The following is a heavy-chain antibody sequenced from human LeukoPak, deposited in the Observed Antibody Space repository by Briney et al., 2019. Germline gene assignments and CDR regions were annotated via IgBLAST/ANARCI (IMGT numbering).Heavy chain of an antibody. CDR1: GYTFTSYY. CDR2: INPSGGST. V-gene: IGHV1-46*03. J-gene: IGHJ4*02. CDR3: ARVDTAMAIDY. D-gene: IGHD5-18*01. Sequence: ASVKVSCKASGYTFTSYYMHWVRQAPGQGLEWMGIINPSGGSTSYAQKFQGRVTMTRDTSTSTVYTELSSLRSEDTAVYYCARVDTAMAIDYWGQGTLVTVSS.